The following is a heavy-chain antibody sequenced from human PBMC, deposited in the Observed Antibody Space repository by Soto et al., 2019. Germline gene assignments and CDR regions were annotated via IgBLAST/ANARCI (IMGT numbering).Heavy chain of an antibody. D-gene: IGHD3-3*01. Sequence: ASVKVSCKASGYTLTSYGISWVRQAPGQGLEWMGWISAYNGNTNYAQKLQGRVTMTTDTSTSTAYMELRSLRSEDTAVYYCARDKDFWSGRNEYNWFDPWGQGTLVTVSS. J-gene: IGHJ5*02. CDR3: ARDKDFWSGRNEYNWFDP. CDR2: ISAYNGNT. CDR1: GYTLTSYG. V-gene: IGHV1-18*01.